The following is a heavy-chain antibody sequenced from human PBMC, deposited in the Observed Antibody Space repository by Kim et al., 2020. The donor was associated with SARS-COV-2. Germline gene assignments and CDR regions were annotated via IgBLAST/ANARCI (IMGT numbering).Heavy chain of an antibody. Sequence: ASVKVSCKASGYTFTSYDINWVRQATGQGLEWMGWMNPNSGNTGYAQKFQGRVTMTRNTSISTAYMELSSLRSEDTAVYYCAREGLLWFGELLYFDLWGRGTLVTVSS. J-gene: IGHJ2*01. CDR1: GYTFTSYD. CDR3: AREGLLWFGELLYFDL. D-gene: IGHD3-10*01. V-gene: IGHV1-8*01. CDR2: MNPNSGNT.